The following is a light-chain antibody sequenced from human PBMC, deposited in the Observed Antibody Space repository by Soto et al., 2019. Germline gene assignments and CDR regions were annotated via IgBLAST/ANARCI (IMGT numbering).Light chain of an antibody. Sequence: QMTQSPSSLSASVGDRVTITCRASQGIGNDLGWYQQKPGKAPKRLIYLTYSLQTGVPSRFSGSGSGTEFSLTISSLQPEDSATYFCLQHNSYPRTFGQVAKVDVK. J-gene: IGKJ1*01. CDR3: LQHNSYPRT. V-gene: IGKV1-17*01. CDR1: QGIGND. CDR2: LTY.